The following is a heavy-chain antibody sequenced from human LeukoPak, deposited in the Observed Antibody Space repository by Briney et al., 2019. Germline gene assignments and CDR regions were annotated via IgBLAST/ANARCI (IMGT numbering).Heavy chain of an antibody. V-gene: IGHV3-30*04. CDR1: GFTFSSYA. CDR3: ARAGAWEALNC. D-gene: IGHD1-26*01. CDR2: ISYDGSNK. Sequence: TGGSLRLSCAASGFTFSSYAMHWVRQAPGKGLEWVAVISYDGSNKYYADSVKGRFTISRDNSKNTLYLQMNSLRVEDTAVYYCARAGAWEALNCWGQGTLVTVSS. J-gene: IGHJ4*02.